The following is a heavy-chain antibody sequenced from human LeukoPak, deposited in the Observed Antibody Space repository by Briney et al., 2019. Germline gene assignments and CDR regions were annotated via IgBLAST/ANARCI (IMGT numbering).Heavy chain of an antibody. V-gene: IGHV3-23*01. Sequence: PGGSLRLSCAASGFTFSSYAMSWVRQAPGKGLKWVSAIGSSTYYAGFVKGRFTISRDISKNTLYLQMNTLRVEDTAVYYCARDFGAHEFDYWGQGTLVTVSA. CDR1: GFTFSSYA. CDR3: ARDFGAHEFDY. CDR2: IGSST. D-gene: IGHD3-10*01. J-gene: IGHJ4*02.